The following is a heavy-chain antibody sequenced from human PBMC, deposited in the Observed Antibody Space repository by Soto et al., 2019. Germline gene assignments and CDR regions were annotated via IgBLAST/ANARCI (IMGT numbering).Heavy chain of an antibody. CDR2: INPNSGGT. D-gene: IGHD6-19*01. J-gene: IGHJ3*02. CDR3: ARGVKEQWLSDAFDI. CDR1: GYTFTGYY. Sequence: GASVKVSCKASGYTFTGYYMHWVRQAPGQGLEWMGWINPNSGGTNYAQKFQGWVTMTRDTSISTAYMELSRLRSDDTAAYYCARGVKEQWLSDAFDIWGQGTMVTVSS. V-gene: IGHV1-2*04.